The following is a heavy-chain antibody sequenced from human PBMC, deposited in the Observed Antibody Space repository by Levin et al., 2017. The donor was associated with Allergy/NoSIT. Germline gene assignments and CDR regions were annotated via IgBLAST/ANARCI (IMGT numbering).Heavy chain of an antibody. CDR3: AKDQVAAAGFLTRLDY. D-gene: IGHD6-13*01. J-gene: IGHJ4*02. V-gene: IGHV3-9*01. CDR2: IHWKSGSV. CDR1: CFPFAESA. Sequence: LSFSSSCFPFAESALHWVRQVPGKGLEWVSSIHWKSGSVLYADSVKGRFTISRDNAKNSLYLQMNSLRAEDTALYYCAKDQVAAAGFLTRLDYWGQGTLVTVSS.